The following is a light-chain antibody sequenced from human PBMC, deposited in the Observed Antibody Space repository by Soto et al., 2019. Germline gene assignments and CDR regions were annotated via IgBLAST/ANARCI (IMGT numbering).Light chain of an antibody. CDR3: SSYATSGTNVI. Sequence: QSALTQPASVSGSPGQSITISCTGTNSDVGAYPYVSWDQQHPGNAPKLLIYEVADRPSGVSDRFSGSKSGNTASLTISALQAEDEAVYYCSSYATSGTNVIFGGGTKVTVL. CDR1: NSDVGAYPY. J-gene: IGLJ2*01. V-gene: IGLV2-14*03. CDR2: EVA.